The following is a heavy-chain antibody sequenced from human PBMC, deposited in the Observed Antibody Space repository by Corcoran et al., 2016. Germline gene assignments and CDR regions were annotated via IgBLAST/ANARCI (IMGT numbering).Heavy chain of an antibody. J-gene: IGHJ5*02. CDR1: GGSFSGYY. V-gene: IGHV4-34*01. D-gene: IGHD6-13*01. CDR3: ASGGWESGSWEVDP. CDR2: INHSGST. Sequence: QVQLQQWGAGLLKPSETLSLTCAVYGGSFSGYYWSWIRQPPGKGLEWIGEINHSGSTNFNPSLKSRVTISVDTSKNQFSLKLSSVTAADTAVYCCASGGWESGSWEVDPWGQGTLVTFSS.